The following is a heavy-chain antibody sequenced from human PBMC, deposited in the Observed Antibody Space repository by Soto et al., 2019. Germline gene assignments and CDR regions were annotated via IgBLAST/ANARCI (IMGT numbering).Heavy chain of an antibody. D-gene: IGHD6-13*01. CDR1: GFTLSAYW. Sequence: EVQQEESGGDLVQPGGSLRLSCAASGFTLSAYWTTWVRQAPGKGLEWVANINRDGSKKSYLDSVRGRFTISRDNVGNSLYLRMDSLRADDTALYYCARDVSPGSSSLYLDAFDIWGQGTMVTVSS. CDR3: ARDVSPGSSSLYLDAFDI. V-gene: IGHV3-7*05. J-gene: IGHJ3*02. CDR2: INRDGSKK.